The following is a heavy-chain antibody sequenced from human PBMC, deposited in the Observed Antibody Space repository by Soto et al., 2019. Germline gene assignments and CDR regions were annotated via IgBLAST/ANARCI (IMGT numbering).Heavy chain of an antibody. CDR3: ARVGSASLMVVVIADH. J-gene: IGHJ4*02. CDR1: GFTFGDYA. CDR2: IRSKGYGGTT. D-gene: IGHD3-22*01. V-gene: IGHV3-49*03. Sequence: GGSLRLSCTTSGFTFGDYAMSWFRQAPGKGLEWVGFIRSKGYGGTTQYAASVKGRFTISRDDSESIAYLQMDSLKTEDTALYYCARVGSASLMVVVIADHWGQGTQVTVSS.